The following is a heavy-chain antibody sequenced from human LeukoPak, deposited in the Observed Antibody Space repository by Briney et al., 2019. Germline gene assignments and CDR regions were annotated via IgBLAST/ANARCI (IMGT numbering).Heavy chain of an antibody. CDR3: GREWLNWKDYYYMDV. D-gene: IGHD1-1*01. Sequence: PSETLSLTCAVSGYSISSGSYYWSWIRQPAGKGLEWIGHIYTSGSPTYNPSLKSRVTISIDTSKNQFSLNLSSVTAADTAVYYCGREWLNWKDYYYMDVWGRGTTVTVSS. J-gene: IGHJ6*03. CDR1: GYSISSGSYY. V-gene: IGHV4-61*09. CDR2: IYTSGSP.